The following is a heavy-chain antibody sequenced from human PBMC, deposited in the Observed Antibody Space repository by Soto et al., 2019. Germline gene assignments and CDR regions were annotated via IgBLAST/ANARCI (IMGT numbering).Heavy chain of an antibody. CDR1: GGSFSGYY. J-gene: IGHJ5*02. D-gene: IGHD6-19*01. CDR2: INHSGST. Sequence: SETLSLTCAVYGGSFSGYYWSWIRQPPGKGLEWIGEINHSGSTNYNPSLKSRVTISVDTSKNQFSLKLSSVTAADTAVYYCARDSSGWYRFDPWGQGTLVTVSS. CDR3: ARDSSGWYRFDP. V-gene: IGHV4-34*01.